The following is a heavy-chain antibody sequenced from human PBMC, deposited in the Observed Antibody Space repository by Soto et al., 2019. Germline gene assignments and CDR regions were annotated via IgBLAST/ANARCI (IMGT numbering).Heavy chain of an antibody. Sequence: LSLTCTVSGGSITTGGYYWSWIRQLPGKGLEWIGHRYYSESTYYNPSLKSRVSISLDTSKNQFSLKLSFVTAADTAMYYCARTKCSGGSCYSWSLDYWGQGTPVTVSS. CDR2: RYYSEST. CDR1: GGSITTGGYY. CDR3: ARTKCSGGSCYSWSLDY. D-gene: IGHD2-15*01. V-gene: IGHV4-31*03. J-gene: IGHJ4*02.